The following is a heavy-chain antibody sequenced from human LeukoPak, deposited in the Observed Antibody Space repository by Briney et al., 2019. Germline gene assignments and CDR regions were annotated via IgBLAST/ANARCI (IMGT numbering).Heavy chain of an antibody. Sequence: GSLRLSCAASGFIFSSYEMNWVRQAPGKGLEWVSYISSSGSTIYYADSVKGRFTVSRNNARNSLYLQMNSLRAEDTAVYYCARDMSRYCSSTSCYGHFQHWGQGTLVTVSS. J-gene: IGHJ1*01. V-gene: IGHV3-48*03. CDR3: ARDMSRYCSSTSCYGHFQH. CDR2: ISSSGSTI. CDR1: GFIFSSYE. D-gene: IGHD2-2*01.